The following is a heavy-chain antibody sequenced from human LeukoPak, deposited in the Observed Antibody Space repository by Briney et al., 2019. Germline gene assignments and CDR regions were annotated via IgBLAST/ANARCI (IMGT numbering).Heavy chain of an antibody. Sequence: PGGSLRLSCAASGFTFSSYAMHWVRQAPGKGLEWVAVISYDGSNKYYADSVKGRYTISRDNSKNTLYLQMNSLRAEDTAVYYCARMVVTATDTFDYWGQGTLVTVSS. J-gene: IGHJ4*02. V-gene: IGHV3-30-3*01. CDR1: GFTFSSYA. CDR3: ARMVVTATDTFDY. D-gene: IGHD2-21*02. CDR2: ISYDGSNK.